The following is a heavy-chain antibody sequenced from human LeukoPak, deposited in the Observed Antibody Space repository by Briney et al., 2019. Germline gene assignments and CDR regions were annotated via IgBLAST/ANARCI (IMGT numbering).Heavy chain of an antibody. D-gene: IGHD3-22*01. J-gene: IGHJ6*02. CDR2: IMPIFGTA. CDR1: GGTFSSYA. V-gene: IGHV1-69*13. CDR3: ARRGYYDSSGYNQHYGMDV. Sequence: GASGKVSCKASGGTFSSYAISWVRQAAGQGLEWMGGIMPIFGTANYAQKFQGRVTITADESTSTAYMELSSLRSEDTAVYYCARRGYYDSSGYNQHYGMDVWGQGTTVTVSS.